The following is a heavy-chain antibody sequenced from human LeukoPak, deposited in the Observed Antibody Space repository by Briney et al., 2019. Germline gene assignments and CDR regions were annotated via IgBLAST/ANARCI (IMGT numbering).Heavy chain of an antibody. CDR1: GGSITSFY. CDR2: ISFSGGI. D-gene: IGHD6-13*01. Sequence: SETLSLTCTVSGGSITSFYWSWIRQPPGKGLEWIGYISFSGGIDYNPSLNSRLTLSIDTSKNQFSLKLTSVTAADTAVYYCARVYYSNSYDYWYFDLWGRGTLVTVSS. J-gene: IGHJ2*01. V-gene: IGHV4-59*01. CDR3: ARVYYSNSYDYWYFDL.